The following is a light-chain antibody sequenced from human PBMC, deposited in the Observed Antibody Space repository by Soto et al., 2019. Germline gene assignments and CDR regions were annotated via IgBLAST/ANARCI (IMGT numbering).Light chain of an antibody. V-gene: IGKV1-5*01. Sequence: DIQMTQSPSTLSASVGDRVTITCRASQSMSNWLAWYQQKPGKVPKLLIYDASSLESGVPSRFSGSGSGTDFTLTISILQPDDFATYYCQQYRSYPYSFGQGTKLEIK. CDR2: DAS. J-gene: IGKJ2*03. CDR1: QSMSNW. CDR3: QQYRSYPYS.